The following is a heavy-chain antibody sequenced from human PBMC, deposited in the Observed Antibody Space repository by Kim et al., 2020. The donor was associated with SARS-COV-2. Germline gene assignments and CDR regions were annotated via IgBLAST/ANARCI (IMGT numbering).Heavy chain of an antibody. Sequence: KYYVDSVKGRFTISRDNAKNSLYLQMNSLRAEDTAVYYCARLIFQSAFDIWGQGTMVTVSS. D-gene: IGHD3-3*01. CDR2: K. V-gene: IGHV3-7*01. CDR3: ARLIFQSAFDI. J-gene: IGHJ3*02.